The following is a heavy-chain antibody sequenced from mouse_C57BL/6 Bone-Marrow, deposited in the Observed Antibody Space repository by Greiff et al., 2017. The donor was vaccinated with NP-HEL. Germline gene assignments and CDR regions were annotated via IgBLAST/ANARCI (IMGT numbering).Heavy chain of an antibody. D-gene: IGHD2-4*01. J-gene: IGHJ3*01. CDR2: IYPRSGNT. V-gene: IGHV1-81*01. CDR3: AGWAIYYDYFFAY. CDR1: GYTFTSYG. Sequence: QVQLQQSGAELARPGASVKLSCKASGYTFTSYGISWVKQRTGQGLEWIGEIYPRSGNTYYNEKFKGKATLTADKSSSTAYMELRSLTSEEAAVYFGAGWAIYYDYFFAYWGQGTLVTVAA.